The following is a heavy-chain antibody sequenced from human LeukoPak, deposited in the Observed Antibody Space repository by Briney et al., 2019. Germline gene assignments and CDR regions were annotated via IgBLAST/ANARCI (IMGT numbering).Heavy chain of an antibody. CDR1: GYTFTGYY. CDR2: INPNSGGT. CDR3: ARVAFRYCSGGSCYFDY. Sequence: AASVKVSCKASGYTFTGYYMHWLRQAPGQGLEWMGWINPNSGGTNYAQKFQGRVTMTRDTSISTAYMELSRLRSDDTAVYYCARVAFRYCSGGSCYFDYWGQGTLVTVSS. V-gene: IGHV1-2*02. D-gene: IGHD2-15*01. J-gene: IGHJ4*02.